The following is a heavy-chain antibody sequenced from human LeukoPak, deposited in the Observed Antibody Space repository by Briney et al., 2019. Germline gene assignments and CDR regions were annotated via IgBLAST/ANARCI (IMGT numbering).Heavy chain of an antibody. J-gene: IGHJ5*02. V-gene: IGHV4-34*01. CDR3: ARSGSLRYFDWLLSFFNWFDP. Sequence: SETLSLTCAVYGGSFSGYYWSWIRQPPGKGLEWIGSIYHSGSTYYNPSLKSRVTISVDTSKNQFSLKLSSVTAADTAVYYCARSGSLRYFDWLLSFFNWFDPWGQGTLVTVSS. D-gene: IGHD3-9*01. CDR2: IYHSGST. CDR1: GGSFSGYY.